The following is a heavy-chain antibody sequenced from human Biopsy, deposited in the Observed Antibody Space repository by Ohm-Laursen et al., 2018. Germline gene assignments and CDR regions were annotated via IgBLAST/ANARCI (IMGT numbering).Heavy chain of an antibody. CDR2: IFYSANT. CDR3: ARLGSGDYFPTFFDF. D-gene: IGHD5-12*01. Sequence: SDTLSLTCIVSGGSISDDYWNWIRHHPGKGLEWIGNIFYSANTYYNPSLKSRVTISVDTSKNQFSLKLSSVTAADTAVYYCARLGSGDYFPTFFDFWGQGALVTVFS. J-gene: IGHJ4*02. CDR1: GGSISDDY. V-gene: IGHV4-31*03.